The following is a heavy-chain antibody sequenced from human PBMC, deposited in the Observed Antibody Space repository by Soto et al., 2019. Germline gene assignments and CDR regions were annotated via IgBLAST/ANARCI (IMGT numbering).Heavy chain of an antibody. V-gene: IGHV1-18*01. J-gene: IGHJ6*02. CDR1: GYTFTSCG. CDR2: ISAYNGNT. CDR3: ARDLEWELPPYYGMDV. D-gene: IGHD1-26*01. Sequence: QVQLVQSGAEVKKPGASVKVSCKASGYTFTSCGISWVRQAPGQGLEWMGWISAYNGNTNYAQKLQGRVTMTTDTSTSTAYMELRSQRSDDTAVYYCARDLEWELPPYYGMDVWGQGTTVTVSS.